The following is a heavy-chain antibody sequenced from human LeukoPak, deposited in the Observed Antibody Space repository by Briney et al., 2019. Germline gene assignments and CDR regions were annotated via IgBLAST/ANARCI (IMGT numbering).Heavy chain of an antibody. CDR2: IYNSGST. V-gene: IGHV4-59*01. J-gene: IGHJ4*02. CDR3: ASALGTIRFLEWFHFDY. CDR1: GGSISTYY. Sequence: SETLSLTCTVSGGSISTYYWSWIRQPPGKGLEWIGYIYNSGSTNYNPSLQSRVTISVDTSKNQFSLKLSSVTAADTAVYYCASALGTIRFLEWFHFDYWGQGTLVTVSS. D-gene: IGHD3-3*01.